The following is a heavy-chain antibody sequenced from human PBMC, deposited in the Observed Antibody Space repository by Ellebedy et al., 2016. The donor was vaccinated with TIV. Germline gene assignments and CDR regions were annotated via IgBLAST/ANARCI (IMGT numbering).Heavy chain of an antibody. D-gene: IGHD6-19*01. V-gene: IGHV3-74*01. Sequence: GESLKISCAASGFTVSSNYMSWVRQAPGKGLVWVSRINSDGSSTSYADSVKGRFTISRDNAKNTLYRQMNSLRAEDTAVYYCARLNSSGWSHPFDYWGQGTLATVSS. J-gene: IGHJ4*02. CDR3: ARLNSSGWSHPFDY. CDR1: GFTVSSNY. CDR2: INSDGSST.